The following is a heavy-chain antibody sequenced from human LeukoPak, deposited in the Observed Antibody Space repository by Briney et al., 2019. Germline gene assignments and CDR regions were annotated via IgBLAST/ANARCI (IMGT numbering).Heavy chain of an antibody. CDR3: AKQGTHTAYPAFDS. J-gene: IGHJ4*02. V-gene: IGHV3-23*01. D-gene: IGHD2-2*01. CDR1: GFTFSSYP. CDR2: ISASGGTS. Sequence: GGSLRLSCAASGFTFSSYPMSWVRQAPGKGLEWVSAISASGGTSYYANSVKGRFTISRDSSKSTLYLHMSSLRAEDTAVYFCAKQGTHTAYPAFDSWGQGTLVTVSS.